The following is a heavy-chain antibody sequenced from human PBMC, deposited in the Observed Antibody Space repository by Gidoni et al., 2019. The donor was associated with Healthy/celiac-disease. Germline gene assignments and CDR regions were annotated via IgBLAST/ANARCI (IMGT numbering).Heavy chain of an antibody. CDR1: GFTFSCYG. D-gene: IGHD4-17*01. V-gene: IGHV3-30*03. CDR3: AGPGDYGDSPDAFDI. CDR2: VTYDGSNK. J-gene: IGHJ3*02. Sequence: QVQLLESGGSVVQPGRSLRLPCAASGFTFSCYGMHWARQAPGKGLEWVAVVTYDGSNKYYADSLKGRFTISRDNSKNTLYLQMNSRRAEDTAVYDCAGPGDYGDSPDAFDIWGQGTMVTVSS.